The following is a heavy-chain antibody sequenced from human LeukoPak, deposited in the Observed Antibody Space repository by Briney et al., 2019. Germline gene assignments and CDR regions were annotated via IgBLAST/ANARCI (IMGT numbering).Heavy chain of an antibody. D-gene: IGHD6-19*01. CDR3: ARTLMGSSGWYDY. CDR1: GGTFSSYA. CDR2: IIPIFGTA. J-gene: IGHJ4*02. V-gene: IGHV1-69*05. Sequence: ASVKVPCKASGGTFSSYAISWVRQAPGQGLEWMGRIIPIFGTANYAQKFQGRVTITTDESTSTAYMELSSLRSEDTAVYYCARTLMGSSGWYDYWGQGTLVTVSS.